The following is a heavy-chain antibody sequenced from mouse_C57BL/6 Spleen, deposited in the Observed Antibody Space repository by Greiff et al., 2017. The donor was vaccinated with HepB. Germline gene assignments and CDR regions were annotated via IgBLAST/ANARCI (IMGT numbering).Heavy chain of an antibody. CDR1: GFTFSDFY. CDR3: ARDDRGYFDY. J-gene: IGHJ2*01. CDR2: SRNKANDYTT. V-gene: IGHV7-1*01. Sequence: EVNVVESGGGLVQSGRSLRLSCATSGFTFSDFYMEWVRQAPGKGLEWIAASRNKANDYTTEYSASVKGRFIVSRDTSQSILYLQMNALRAEDTAIYYCARDDRGYFDYWGQGTTLTVSS.